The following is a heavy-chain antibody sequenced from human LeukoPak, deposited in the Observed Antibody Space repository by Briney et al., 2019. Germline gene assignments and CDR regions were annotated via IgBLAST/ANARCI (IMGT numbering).Heavy chain of an antibody. Sequence: PSETLSLTCTVSGGSISSSSYYWGWIRQPPGKGPEWIGRIYYSGSTYYNPSLKSRVTISVDTSKNQFSLKLSSVTAADTAVYYCARQGTRRYYFDYWGKGTLVTVSS. J-gene: IGHJ4*02. CDR1: GGSISSSSYY. CDR3: ARQGTRRYYFDY. CDR2: IYYSGST. D-gene: IGHD3-10*01. V-gene: IGHV4-39*01.